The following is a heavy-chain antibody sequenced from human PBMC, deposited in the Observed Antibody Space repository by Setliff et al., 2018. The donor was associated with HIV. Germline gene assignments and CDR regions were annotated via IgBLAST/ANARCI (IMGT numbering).Heavy chain of an antibody. CDR3: ARLSGGMVPNY. J-gene: IGHJ4*02. Sequence: SETLSLTCAVSAVSISSGPYYWGWIRQPPGKGLEWIGSVHYSGSTYHNPSLNSRATTSIDTPKNQFSLKLNSVTPADTAVYYCARLSGGMVPNYWGPGTLVTVSS. CDR1: AVSISSGPYY. D-gene: IGHD3-10*01. CDR2: VHYSGST. V-gene: IGHV4-39*01.